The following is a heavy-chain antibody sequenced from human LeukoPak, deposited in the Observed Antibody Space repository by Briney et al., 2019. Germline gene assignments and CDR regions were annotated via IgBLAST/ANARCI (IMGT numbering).Heavy chain of an antibody. CDR3: ARDLRDGYNYVYYFDY. Sequence: GASGKVSCKASGYTFTSYGISWVRQAPGQGLEWMGWISPYNGNTNYAQKLQGRVTMTTDTSTSTAYMELRSLRSDDTAVYYCARDLRDGYNYVYYFDYWGQRTLVTVSS. V-gene: IGHV1-18*01. CDR1: GYTFTSYG. D-gene: IGHD5-24*01. CDR2: ISPYNGNT. J-gene: IGHJ4*02.